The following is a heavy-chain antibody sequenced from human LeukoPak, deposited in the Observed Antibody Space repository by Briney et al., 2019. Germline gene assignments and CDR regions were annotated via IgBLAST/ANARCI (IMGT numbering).Heavy chain of an antibody. D-gene: IGHD5-18*01. J-gene: IGHJ4*02. V-gene: IGHV3-30*18. Sequence: GGSLRLSCAASGFTFSSYGMHWVRQAPGKGLDWVAVISNDGSKKYYADSVKGRFTISRDNSKNTLSLQVSSLRTEDTAVYYCAKDRYSYAFEYSDSWGQGTLVTVSS. CDR2: ISNDGSKK. CDR1: GFTFSSYG. CDR3: AKDRYSYAFEYSDS.